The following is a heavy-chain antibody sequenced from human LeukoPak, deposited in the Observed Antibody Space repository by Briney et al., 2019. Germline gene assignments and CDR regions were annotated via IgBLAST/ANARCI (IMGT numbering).Heavy chain of an antibody. J-gene: IGHJ4*02. CDR2: INWNGGST. CDR1: GFTFDDYG. CDR3: ARVQILRFLEWLSPTKYFDY. V-gene: IGHV3-20*04. D-gene: IGHD3-3*01. Sequence: GGSLRLSCAASGFTFDDYGMSWVRQAPGKGLEWVSGINWNGGSTGYADSVKGRFTISRDNAKNSLYLQMNSLRAEDTALYYCARVQILRFLEWLSPTKYFDYWGQGTLVTVSS.